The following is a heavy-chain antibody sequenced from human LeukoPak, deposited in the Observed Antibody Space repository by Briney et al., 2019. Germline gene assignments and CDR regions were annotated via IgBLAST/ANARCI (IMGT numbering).Heavy chain of an antibody. J-gene: IGHJ4*02. V-gene: IGHV3-64*01. D-gene: IGHD3-22*01. CDR1: GFTFSSYA. Sequence: PGGSLRLSCAASGFTFSSYAMHWVRQAPGKGLEYVSAISSNGGSTDYANSVKGRFTISRDNSKNTLYLQMNSLRPEDTAVYYCAKAPHYSDSSGYFDYWGQGTLVTVSS. CDR3: AKAPHYSDSSGYFDY. CDR2: ISSNGGST.